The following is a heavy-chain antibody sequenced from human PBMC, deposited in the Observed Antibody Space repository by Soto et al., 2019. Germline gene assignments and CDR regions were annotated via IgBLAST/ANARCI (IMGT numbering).Heavy chain of an antibody. CDR2: IIPIFGTA. D-gene: IGHD3-10*01. J-gene: IGHJ6*02. CDR1: GGTFSSYA. V-gene: IGHV1-69*01. Sequence: QVQLVQSGAEVKKPGSSVKVSCKASGGTFSSYAISWVRQAPGQGLEWMGGIIPIFGTANYAQKFQGRVTITADESTSKAYMELSSLRSEDTAVYYCARERSTYGSGSYYHYYYGMDVWGQGTTVTVSS. CDR3: ARERSTYGSGSYYHYYYGMDV.